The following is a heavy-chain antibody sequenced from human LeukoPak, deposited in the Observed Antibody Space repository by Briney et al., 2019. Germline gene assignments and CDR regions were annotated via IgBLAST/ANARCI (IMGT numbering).Heavy chain of an antibody. V-gene: IGHV3-15*01. J-gene: IGHJ4*02. D-gene: IGHD6-13*01. CDR2: IKSKTEGGTT. CDR3: TTGLRAADTN. Sequence: PGGSLRLSRAASGFTFSNTWMSWVRQAPGKGLEWVGRIKSKTEGGTTDYAAPVKGRFTISRDDSKNTLYLQMNSLKTEDTAVYYCTTGLRAADTNWGLGTLVTVSS. CDR1: GFTFSNTW.